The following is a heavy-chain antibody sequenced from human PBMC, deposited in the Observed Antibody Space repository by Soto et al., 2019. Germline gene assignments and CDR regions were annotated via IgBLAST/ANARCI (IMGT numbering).Heavy chain of an antibody. CDR3: SREGSYGLFDS. CDR2: IFYSGDT. J-gene: IGHJ4*02. CDR1: GSTIRSYY. Sequence: SETLSLTCTVSGSTIRSYYWSWIRQPPGKGLEWIGHIFYSGDTNYNPSLKSRVTISVDTSKKQFSLKLTSVTAADTAVYYCSREGSYGLFDSWGQGTRVTVS. V-gene: IGHV4-59*01. D-gene: IGHD3-16*01.